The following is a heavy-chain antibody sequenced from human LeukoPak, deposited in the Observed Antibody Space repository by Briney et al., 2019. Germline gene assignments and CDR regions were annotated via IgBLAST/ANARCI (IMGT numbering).Heavy chain of an antibody. CDR1: GFTFSSYG. CDR3: SKGPYYDFLGGYYSPYMDG. Sequence: GGSLRLSCAASGFTFSSYGMHWVRQAPGKGLEWVAFIRYDGSNKYYADSVKGRFTISRDNSKNTLFLQMNSLRAEDTAVYYCSKGPYYDFLGGYYSPYMDGWGKGTTVTVSS. J-gene: IGHJ6*03. D-gene: IGHD3-3*01. CDR2: IRYDGSNK. V-gene: IGHV3-30*02.